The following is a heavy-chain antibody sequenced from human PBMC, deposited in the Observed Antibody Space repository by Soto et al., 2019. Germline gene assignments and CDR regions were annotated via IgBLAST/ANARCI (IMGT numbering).Heavy chain of an antibody. Sequence: ASVKVSCKASGYTFTGYYMHWVRQAPGQGLEWMGWINPNSGGTNYAQKFQGWVTMTRDTSISTAYMELSRLRSDDTAVYYCARSPGYSSSLYFHYWGQGTLVTVSS. V-gene: IGHV1-2*04. CDR1: GYTFTGYY. CDR2: INPNSGGT. CDR3: ARSPGYSSSLYFHY. D-gene: IGHD6-13*01. J-gene: IGHJ4*02.